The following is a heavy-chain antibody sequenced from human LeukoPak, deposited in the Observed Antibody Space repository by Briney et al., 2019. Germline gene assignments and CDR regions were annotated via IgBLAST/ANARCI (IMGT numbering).Heavy chain of an antibody. CDR1: GDSVSSNSVA. V-gene: IGHV6-1*01. CDR2: TYYRSKWYN. CDR3: ARGRGSLGYYFDY. Sequence: SPTLSLTCAISGDSVSSNSVAWNWIRQSPSRGLEWLGSTYYRSKWYNDYALSVKSRITINPDTSKNQFSLQLNSVTPEDTAVYYCARGRGSLGYYFDYWGQGTLVTFSS. D-gene: IGHD1-26*01. J-gene: IGHJ4*02.